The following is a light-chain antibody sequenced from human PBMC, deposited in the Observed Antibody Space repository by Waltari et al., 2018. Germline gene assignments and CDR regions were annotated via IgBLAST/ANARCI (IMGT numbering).Light chain of an antibody. J-gene: IGKJ5*01. CDR2: EAS. CDR3: QQSDTNPIA. Sequence: QMTQSPSSLSASVGDRVTISCRASQSVTGYLNWYQQKPGKAPKLLIYEASRLHSGVPSRFSGSQSGTDFTLTISFLQPEDFATYYCQQSDTNPIAFGQGTRLEIK. CDR1: QSVTGY. V-gene: IGKV1-39*01.